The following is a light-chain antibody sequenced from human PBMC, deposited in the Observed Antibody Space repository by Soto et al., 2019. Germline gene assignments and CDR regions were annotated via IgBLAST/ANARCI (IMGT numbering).Light chain of an antibody. CDR3: QQYGRSPTWT. CDR2: GAS. V-gene: IGKV3-20*01. J-gene: IGKJ1*01. CDR1: QTVSGTY. Sequence: EIVLTQSPGTLSLSPGERAILSCRASQTVSGTYLAWFQQKPGQAPRLLIYGASSRATGVSDRFSGSGSGTDFTLTISRLEPEDFAVYYCQQYGRSPTWTFGQVTKVEVK.